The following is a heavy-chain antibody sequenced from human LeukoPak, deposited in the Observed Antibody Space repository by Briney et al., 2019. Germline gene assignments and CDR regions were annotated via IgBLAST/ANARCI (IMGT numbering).Heavy chain of an antibody. V-gene: IGHV3-30*02. CDR2: IRYDGSNK. CDR3: ARSRTERAVAGTGSDY. Sequence: PGGSLRLSCAASGFTFSSYGMYWVRQAPGKGLEWVAFIRYDGSNKYYADSVKGRFTISRDNSKNTLYLQMNSLRAEDTAVYYCARSRTERAVAGTGSDYWGQGTLVTVSS. D-gene: IGHD6-19*01. CDR1: GFTFSSYG. J-gene: IGHJ4*02.